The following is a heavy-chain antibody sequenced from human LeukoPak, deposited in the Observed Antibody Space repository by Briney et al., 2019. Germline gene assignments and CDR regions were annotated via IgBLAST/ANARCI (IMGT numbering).Heavy chain of an antibody. CDR2: ISAYNGNT. J-gene: IGHJ4*02. CDR3: ARAPAADTIAY. CDR1: GYTFTNYG. Sequence: ASVKVSCEASGYTFTNYGISWVRQARGQGLEWMGWISAYNGNTNYAQKLQGRVSMTTDTSTSTAYMELRSLRSDDTAVYYCARAPAADTIAYWGQGTLVTVSS. D-gene: IGHD6-13*01. V-gene: IGHV1-18*01.